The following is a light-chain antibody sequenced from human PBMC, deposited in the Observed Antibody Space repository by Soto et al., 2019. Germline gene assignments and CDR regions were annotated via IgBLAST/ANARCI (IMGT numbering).Light chain of an antibody. CDR1: QSVKNSY. V-gene: IGKV3-20*01. J-gene: IGKJ2*01. Sequence: EIVLTQSPGTLSVSPGEGVTLSYRASQSVKNSYLAWYQHKPGQAPRLLISETSTRASGIPARFSGGGSGTDFTLTITTLEPEDFAVYYCQHYSTSPSYTCGQGTKLE. CDR2: ETS. CDR3: QHYSTSPSYT.